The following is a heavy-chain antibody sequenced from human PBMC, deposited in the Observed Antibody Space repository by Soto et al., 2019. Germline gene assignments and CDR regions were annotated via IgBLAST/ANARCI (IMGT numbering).Heavy chain of an antibody. Sequence: EVQLVESGGELVQRGGSLRLSCAASGFTFSIYSMNWVRQAPGKGLEWFSYITSDTKTIKYADSVKGRFTISRDNAKNSVDLQMNSLRDEDTAVYYCARSVEGHFDYWGQGTVVTVSS. D-gene: IGHD6-19*01. V-gene: IGHV3-48*02. CDR2: ITSDTKTI. CDR1: GFTFSIYS. J-gene: IGHJ4*02. CDR3: ARSVEGHFDY.